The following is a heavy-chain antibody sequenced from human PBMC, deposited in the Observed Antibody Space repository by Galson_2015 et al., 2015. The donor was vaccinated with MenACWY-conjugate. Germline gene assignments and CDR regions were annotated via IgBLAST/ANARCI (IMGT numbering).Heavy chain of an antibody. J-gene: IGHJ6*02. CDR3: ARHPSGGRGMDV. CDR1: GYSFTNYW. D-gene: IGHD1-26*01. V-gene: IGHV5-51*01. CDR2: ISPGDSNI. Sequence: QSGAEVIKPGESLKISCTGSGYSFTNYWIGWVRQMPGKGLEWMGLISPGDSNIRYSPPFQGLVTISADKSISTAYLQWYSLKASDTAIYYCARHPSGGRGMDVWGRGTTVTVSS.